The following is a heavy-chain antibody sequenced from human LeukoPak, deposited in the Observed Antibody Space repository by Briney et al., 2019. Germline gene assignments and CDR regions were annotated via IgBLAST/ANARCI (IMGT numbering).Heavy chain of an antibody. Sequence: SETLSLTCAVYGGSFSGYYWSWIRQPPGKGLEWIGEINHSESTNYNPSLKSRVTISVDTSKNQFSLKLSSVTAADTAVYYCARRSLYCSSTSCYGFDYWGQGTLVTVSS. CDR2: INHSEST. V-gene: IGHV4-34*01. D-gene: IGHD2-2*01. CDR1: GGSFSGYY. J-gene: IGHJ4*02. CDR3: ARRSLYCSSTSCYGFDY.